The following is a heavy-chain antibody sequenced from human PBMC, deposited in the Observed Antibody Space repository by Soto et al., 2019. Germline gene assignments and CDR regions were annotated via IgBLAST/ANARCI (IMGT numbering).Heavy chain of an antibody. Sequence: GASVKVSCKASGYNLGAYYTYWVRQAPGRGLEWVGLMDPITGGTDYEERLRDRVTITADESTSTAYMELSSLRSEDTAVYYCARDGVVVAATHYYYGMDVWGQGTTVTVSS. V-gene: IGHV1-2*02. CDR1: GYNLGAYY. D-gene: IGHD2-15*01. CDR2: MDPITGGT. J-gene: IGHJ6*02. CDR3: ARDGVVVAATHYYYGMDV.